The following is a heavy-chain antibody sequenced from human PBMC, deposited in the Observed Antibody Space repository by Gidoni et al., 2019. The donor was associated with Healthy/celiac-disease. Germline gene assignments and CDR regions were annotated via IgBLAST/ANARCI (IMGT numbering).Heavy chain of an antibody. Sequence: QVQLVESGGGVVQPGRSLRLTCSASGFPFSTSGLPWVRQAPGKGLEWVEVIGYDGSNKYDADAVKGRFTISRDNSKNTLYLQMNSLRAEDTAVYYCAREGIPYGSSTSCLYAFDIWGQGTMVTVSS. D-gene: IGHD2-2*01. CDR1: GFPFSTSG. V-gene: IGHV3-33*01. CDR2: IGYDGSNK. CDR3: AREGIPYGSSTSCLYAFDI. J-gene: IGHJ3*02.